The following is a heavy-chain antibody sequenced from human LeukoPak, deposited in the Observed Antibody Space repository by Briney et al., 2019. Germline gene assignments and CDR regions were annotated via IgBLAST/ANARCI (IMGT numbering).Heavy chain of an antibody. J-gene: IGHJ1*01. Sequence: GGSLRLSCEASGFTFSRYWMHWVRQAPGKGLVWVSRIKSDGKTNYADSVKGRYTISRDNAKNTVSLQMDSLRAEDTGVYYCARAPSEVGGYYPEYFRHWGQGTLVTVSS. CDR3: ARAPSEVGGYYPEYFRH. D-gene: IGHD3-22*01. CDR1: GFTFSRYW. V-gene: IGHV3-74*01. CDR2: IKSDGKT.